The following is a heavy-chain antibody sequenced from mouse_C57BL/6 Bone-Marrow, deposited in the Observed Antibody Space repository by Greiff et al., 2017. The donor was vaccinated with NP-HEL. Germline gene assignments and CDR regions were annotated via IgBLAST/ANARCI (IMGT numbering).Heavy chain of an antibody. CDR1: GYTFTSYW. CDR3: ARETYYSNPGDY. CDR2: IYPGSGST. D-gene: IGHD2-5*01. J-gene: IGHJ2*01. V-gene: IGHV1-55*01. Sequence: QVQLQQPGAELVKPGASVKMSCKASGYTFTSYWITWVKQRPGQGLEWIGDIYPGSGSTNYNEKFKSKATLTVDTSSSTAYMQLSSLTSEDSAVYYCARETYYSNPGDYWGKGTTLTVSS.